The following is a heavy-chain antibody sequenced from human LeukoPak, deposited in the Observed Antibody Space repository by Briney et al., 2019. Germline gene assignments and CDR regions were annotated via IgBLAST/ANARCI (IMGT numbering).Heavy chain of an antibody. V-gene: IGHV3-13*04. CDR2: IGTAGDT. D-gene: IGHD3-16*01. J-gene: IGHJ5*02. Sequence: GGSLRLSCAASGFTFSSYGMNWVRQPRGKGLEWVSAIGTAGDTYYPGSVKGRFTISRENAKNSLNLQMNSLRAGDTAVYYCLIGPVCNVPRYVLYLWGQGTLVTVSS. CDR1: GFTFSSYG. CDR3: LIGPVCNVPRYVLYL.